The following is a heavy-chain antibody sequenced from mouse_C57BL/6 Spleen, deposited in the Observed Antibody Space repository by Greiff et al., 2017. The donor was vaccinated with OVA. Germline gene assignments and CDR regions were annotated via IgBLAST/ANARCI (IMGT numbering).Heavy chain of an antibody. CDR2: FHPYNDDT. J-gene: IGHJ4*01. Sequence: VKLMESGAELVKPGASVKMSCKASGYTFTTYPIEWMKQTHGKSLEWIGNFHPYNDDTKYNEKFKGKATLTVEKSSSTVYLELSLLTSDDSAVYYCANYYGSSYDYAMDYWGQGTSVTVSS. CDR1: GYTFTTYP. D-gene: IGHD1-1*01. CDR3: ANYYGSSYDYAMDY. V-gene: IGHV1-47*01.